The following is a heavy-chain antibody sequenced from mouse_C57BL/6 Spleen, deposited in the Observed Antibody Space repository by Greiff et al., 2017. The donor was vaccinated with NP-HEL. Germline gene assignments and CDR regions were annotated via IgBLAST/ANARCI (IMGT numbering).Heavy chain of an antibody. J-gene: IGHJ4*01. CDR1: GYSFTGYY. CDR2: INPSTGGT. D-gene: IGHD3-2*02. V-gene: IGHV1-42*01. Sequence: VQLQQSGPELVKPGASVKISCKASGYSFTGYYMNWVKQSPEKSLEWIGEINPSTGGTTYNQKFKAKATLTVDKSSSTAYMQLKSLTSEDSAVDNCATDSASSRYYAMDYWGKGTSVTVSS. CDR3: ATDSASSRYYAMDY.